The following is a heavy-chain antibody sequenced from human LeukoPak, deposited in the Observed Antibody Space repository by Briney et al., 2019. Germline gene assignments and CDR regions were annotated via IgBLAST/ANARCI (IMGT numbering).Heavy chain of an antibody. J-gene: IGHJ1*01. CDR3: ARDSSEFRSLLFH. V-gene: IGHV1-69*13. CDR2: ITPMFGTS. Sequence: SVKVSCKASGGTFSRHTISWVRQSPGQGLEWMGGITPMFGTSNYAQKFRGGVTITADESTSTAYVELSSLRSEDTAVYYCARDSSEFRSLLFHWGQGTLVTVSS. CDR1: GGTFSRHT. D-gene: IGHD1-14*01.